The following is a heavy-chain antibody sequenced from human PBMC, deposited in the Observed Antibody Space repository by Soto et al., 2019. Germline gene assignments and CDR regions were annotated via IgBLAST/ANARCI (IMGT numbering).Heavy chain of an antibody. CDR1: GYTFTSYA. Sequence: QVQLVQSGADVKKPGASVKVSCKASGYTFTSYAMHWVRQAPGQRLEWMGWINAGNGNTKYSQKFQGRVTITRDTSASTAYMELSSLRSEDTAVYYCARGEHSSGWWLDYWGQGTLVTVSS. V-gene: IGHV1-3*01. CDR2: INAGNGNT. D-gene: IGHD6-19*01. CDR3: ARGEHSSGWWLDY. J-gene: IGHJ4*02.